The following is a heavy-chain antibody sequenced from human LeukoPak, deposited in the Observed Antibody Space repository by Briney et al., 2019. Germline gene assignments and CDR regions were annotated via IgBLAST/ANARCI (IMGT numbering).Heavy chain of an antibody. CDR2: ISGSGGKT. J-gene: IGHJ4*02. CDR3: AKAPVITMIVVGYYYFDY. D-gene: IGHD3-22*01. CDR1: GFTFSSYF. Sequence: QPGGSLRLSCAASGFTFSSYFMSWVRQAPGKGLEWVSSISGSGGKTYYTDSVKGRFTISRDNSKNMLYLQMNSLRAEDTAVYYCAKAPVITMIVVGYYYFDYWGQGTLVTVSS. V-gene: IGHV3-23*01.